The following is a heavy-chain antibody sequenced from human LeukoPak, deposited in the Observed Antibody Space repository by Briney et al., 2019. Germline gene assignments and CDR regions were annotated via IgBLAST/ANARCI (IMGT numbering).Heavy chain of an antibody. CDR2: IYPGGSDT. CDR3: ARSRICGGDCYSEFDY. D-gene: IGHD2-21*02. CDR1: GYSFTSYW. Sequence: GESLKISCKGSGYSFTSYWIGWVRQMPGKGLEWMGIIYPGGSDTRYSPSFQGQVTISADKSISTAYLQWSSLKASDTAMYYCARSRICGGDCYSEFDYWGQGTLVTVSS. V-gene: IGHV5-51*01. J-gene: IGHJ4*02.